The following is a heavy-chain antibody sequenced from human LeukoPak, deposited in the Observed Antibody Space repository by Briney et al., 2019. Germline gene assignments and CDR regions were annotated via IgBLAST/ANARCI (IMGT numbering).Heavy chain of an antibody. CDR1: GFLFSSYA. CDR3: ARDYLSSGWFVASYDY. J-gene: IGHJ4*02. CDR2: ISRDGSDK. V-gene: IGHV3-30*03. Sequence: PGGSLRLSCAASGFLFSSYAMDWVRQSPGKGLEWVAVISRDGSDKYYGESVKGRFNISRDNSKNTVYLEISSLRVEDTAVYYCARDYLSSGWFVASYDYWGRGTLVTVSS. D-gene: IGHD6-19*01.